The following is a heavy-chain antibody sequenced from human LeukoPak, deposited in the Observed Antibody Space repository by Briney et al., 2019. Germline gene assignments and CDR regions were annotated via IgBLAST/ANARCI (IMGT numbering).Heavy chain of an antibody. V-gene: IGHV3-7*03. D-gene: IGHD3-3*01. CDR2: IKEDGSEK. J-gene: IGHJ6*02. Sequence: GGSLRLSCAVSGFTFSSYWMSWVRQAPGKGLEWVANIKEDGSEKYYVESVKGRFTISRDNAKNSLYLQMNSLRAEDTAVYYCARDTSLYYDFWSGYNYDMDVWGQGTTVTVSS. CDR3: ARDTSLYYDFWSGYNYDMDV. CDR1: GFTFSSYW.